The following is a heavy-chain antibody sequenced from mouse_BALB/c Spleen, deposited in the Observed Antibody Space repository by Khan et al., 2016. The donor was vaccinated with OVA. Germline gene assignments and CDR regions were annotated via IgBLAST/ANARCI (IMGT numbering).Heavy chain of an antibody. Sequence: EVQLVESGGDLVKPGGSLKLSCAASGFTFSTYGMSWVRQTPDKRLEWVATVSTGGSYTYYPDSVKGRFTISRDNAKKTLYLQMSSLKSDDTAMFCCARLAYYYDSEGFAYWGQGTLVTVSA. D-gene: IGHD1-1*01. V-gene: IGHV5-6*01. J-gene: IGHJ3*01. CDR3: ARLAYYYDSEGFAY. CDR1: GFTFSTYG. CDR2: VSTGGSYT.